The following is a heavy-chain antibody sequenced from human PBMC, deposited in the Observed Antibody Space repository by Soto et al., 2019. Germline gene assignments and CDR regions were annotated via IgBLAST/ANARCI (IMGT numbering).Heavy chain of an antibody. CDR2: IYYSGCT. J-gene: IGHJ3*02. Sequence: QVQLQESGPGLVKPSETLSLTCTVSGGSISSYYWSWIRQPPGKGLEWIGYIYYSGCTNYNPSLQSRVTVSVDTSKNEFFLKLTFVTAAATAVYYCARGRLGAFDIWGQGTMVTVSS. CDR3: ARGRLGAFDI. V-gene: IGHV4-59*01. CDR1: GGSISSYY.